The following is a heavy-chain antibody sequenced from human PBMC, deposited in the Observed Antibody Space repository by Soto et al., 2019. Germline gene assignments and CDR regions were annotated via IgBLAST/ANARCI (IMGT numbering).Heavy chain of an antibody. Sequence: PGGSLRLSCAASGFTFISYAMSWVRQAPGKGLEWVSAISGSGGSTYYADSVKGRFTISRDNSKNTLYLQMNSLRAEDTAVYYCAKDDSYGDYDIEYFDYWGQGTLVTVSS. CDR1: GFTFISYA. V-gene: IGHV3-23*01. CDR3: AKDDSYGDYDIEYFDY. J-gene: IGHJ4*02. D-gene: IGHD4-17*01. CDR2: ISGSGGST.